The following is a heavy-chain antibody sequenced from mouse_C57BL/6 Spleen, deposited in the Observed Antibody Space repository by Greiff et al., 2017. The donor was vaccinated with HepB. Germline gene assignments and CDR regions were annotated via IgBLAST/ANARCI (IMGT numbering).Heavy chain of an antibody. J-gene: IGHJ2*01. CDR3: ARWGLGPYYFDY. CDR2: IDPSDSET. V-gene: IGHV1-52*01. Sequence: QVQLQQPGAELVRPGSSVKLSCKASGYTFTSYWMHWVKQRPIQGLEWIGNIDPSDSETHYNQKFKDKATLTVDKSSSTAYMQLSSLTSEDSAVYYCARWGLGPYYFDYWGQGTTLTVSS. D-gene: IGHD4-1*01. CDR1: GYTFTSYW.